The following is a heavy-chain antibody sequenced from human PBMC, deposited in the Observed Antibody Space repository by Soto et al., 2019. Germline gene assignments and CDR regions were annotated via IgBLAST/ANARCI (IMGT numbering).Heavy chain of an antibody. CDR2: INPDNGNT. J-gene: IGHJ5*02. CDR3: ARGIATGQLDP. D-gene: IGHD2-15*01. V-gene: IGHV1-3*01. CDR1: GYTFTRYT. Sequence: ASAKVSCKASGYTFTRYTMNWVRQAPGQRLEWMGWINPDNGNTKSSQKFQDRVIITRDTSASTAYMDLSSLRSEDTAVYYCARGIATGQLDPWGQGTLVTVSS.